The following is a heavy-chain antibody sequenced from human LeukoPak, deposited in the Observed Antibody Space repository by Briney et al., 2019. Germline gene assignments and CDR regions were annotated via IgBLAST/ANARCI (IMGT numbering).Heavy chain of an antibody. Sequence: GGSLRLSCAASGFTFNSYSMNWVRQAPGKGLEWVSSISSSSSYIYYADSVKGRFTISRDNAKNSLYLQMNSLRAEDTAVYYCARFRSPGGYFDYWGQGTLVTVSS. V-gene: IGHV3-21*01. CDR2: ISSSSSYI. J-gene: IGHJ4*02. CDR1: GFTFNSYS. CDR3: ARFRSPGGYFDY. D-gene: IGHD3-22*01.